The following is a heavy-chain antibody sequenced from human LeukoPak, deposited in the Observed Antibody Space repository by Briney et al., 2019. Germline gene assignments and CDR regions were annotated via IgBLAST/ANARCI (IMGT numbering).Heavy chain of an antibody. CDR1: GCSFTSYW. J-gene: IGHJ6*02. Sequence: GESLKISCKGSGCSFTSYWIGWVRQMPGKGLEWLGIIDPGDSDTTYSPSFQGQVTISADKSISTAYLHGSSLKASDTAMYYCASQSVTMARGVGYGMDVGGQGTTVTVFS. D-gene: IGHD3-10*01. CDR3: ASQSVTMARGVGYGMDV. V-gene: IGHV5-51*01. CDR2: IDPGDSDT.